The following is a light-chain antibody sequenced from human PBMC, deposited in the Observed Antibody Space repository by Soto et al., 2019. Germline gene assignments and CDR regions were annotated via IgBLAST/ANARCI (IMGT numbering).Light chain of an antibody. CDR3: QQYVTSPAIT. J-gene: IGKJ5*01. CDR1: ESIGDY. V-gene: IGKV3-20*01. Sequence: DIVLTQSPAALSLSPGERATLSCWASESIGDYLAWSQQKPGQAPRLLIYGATMRTTGTPDRFSGAGSETDFTLAISRLEPGDFAVYYCQQYVTSPAITFGQGTRLEIK. CDR2: GAT.